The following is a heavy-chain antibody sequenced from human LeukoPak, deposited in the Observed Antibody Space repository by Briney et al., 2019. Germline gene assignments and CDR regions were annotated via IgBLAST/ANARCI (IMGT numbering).Heavy chain of an antibody. CDR2: IIPIFGTA. D-gene: IGHD4-23*01. CDR3: ARDLMVVTRGLSAEYFQH. CDR1: GGTFSSYA. V-gene: IGHV1-69*01. Sequence: GASVKVSCKASGGTFSSYAIGWVRQAPGQGLEWMGGIIPIFGTANYAQKFQGRVTITADESTSTAYMELSSLRSEDTAVYYCARDLMVVTRGLSAEYFQHWGQGTLVTVSS. J-gene: IGHJ1*01.